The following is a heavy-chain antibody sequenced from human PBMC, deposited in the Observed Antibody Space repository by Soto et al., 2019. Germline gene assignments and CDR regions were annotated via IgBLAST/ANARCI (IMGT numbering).Heavy chain of an antibody. V-gene: IGHV4-31*03. J-gene: IGHJ6*03. CDR1: GGSISSGGYS. CDR2: IYYSGST. Sequence: QVQLQESGPGLVKPSQTLSLTCTVSGGSISSGGYSGSWIRQHPGKGLELIGYIYYSGSTYYNPSRKSRVTISVDTAKTQFSLKLSSVTAADTEVYYCARVGDLYYYMDVWGKGTTVTVSS. D-gene: IGHD2-21*02. CDR3: ARVGDLYYYMDV.